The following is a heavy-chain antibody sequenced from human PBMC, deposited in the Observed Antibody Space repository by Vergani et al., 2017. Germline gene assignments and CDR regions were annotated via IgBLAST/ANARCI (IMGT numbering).Heavy chain of an antibody. Sequence: QVQLQESGPGLVKPSETLSLTCTVSGGSISSYYWSWIRQPPGKGLEWIGYIYYSGSNNYNPSLKSRVTISVDTSKNQFSLKLSSVTAADTAVYYCARVYHYAFDIWGQGTMVTVSS. CDR1: GGSISSYY. D-gene: IGHD1-14*01. CDR2: IYYSGSN. V-gene: IGHV4-59*01. J-gene: IGHJ3*02. CDR3: ARVYHYAFDI.